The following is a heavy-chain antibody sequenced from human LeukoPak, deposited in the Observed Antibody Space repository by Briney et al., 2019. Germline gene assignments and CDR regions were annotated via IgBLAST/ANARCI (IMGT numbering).Heavy chain of an antibody. D-gene: IGHD3-22*01. V-gene: IGHV3-48*04. CDR2: ISSSSSTI. CDR3: ARVYYYDSSGYYRYYYYGMDV. J-gene: IGHJ6*02. Sequence: GGSLRLSCAASGFTFSSYSMNWVRQAPGKGLEWVSYISSSSSTIYYADSVKGRFTISRDNAKNSLYLQMNSLRAEDTAVYYCARVYYYDSSGYYRYYYYGMDVWGQGTTVTVSS. CDR1: GFTFSSYS.